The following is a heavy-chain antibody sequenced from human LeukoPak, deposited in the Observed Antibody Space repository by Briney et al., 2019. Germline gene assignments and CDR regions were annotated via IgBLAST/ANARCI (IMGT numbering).Heavy chain of an antibody. CDR2: ISSSSSYI. D-gene: IGHD1-26*01. CDR3: AIMPVSTPEEWELLTDY. J-gene: IGHJ4*02. Sequence: PGGSLRLSCAASGFTFSSYSMNWVRQAPGKGLEWVSSISSSSSYIYYADSVKGRFTISRDNAKNSLYLQMNSLRAEDTAVYYCAIMPVSTPEEWELLTDYWGQGTLVTVSS. V-gene: IGHV3-21*01. CDR1: GFTFSSYS.